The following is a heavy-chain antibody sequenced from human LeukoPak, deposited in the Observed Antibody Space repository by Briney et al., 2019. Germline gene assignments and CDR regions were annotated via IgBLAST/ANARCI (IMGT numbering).Heavy chain of an antibody. CDR3: ARSKAYYDSSGGRFYYYYMDV. CDR2: IDHSGST. V-gene: IGHV4-38-2*02. CDR1: AYSISSGDY. Sequence: SETLSLTCSVSAYSISSGDYGGWIRQPPGKGLEWIGSIDHSGSTYYKSSLKSRITISVDTPKNQFSLKLTSVTAADTAVYYCARSKAYYDSSGGRFYYYYMDVWGKGTTVTVSS. J-gene: IGHJ6*03. D-gene: IGHD3-22*01.